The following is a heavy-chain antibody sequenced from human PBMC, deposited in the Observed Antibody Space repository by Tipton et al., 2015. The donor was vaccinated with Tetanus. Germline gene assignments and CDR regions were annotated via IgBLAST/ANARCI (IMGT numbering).Heavy chain of an antibody. J-gene: IGHJ4*02. CDR1: GGSFSTYA. V-gene: IGHV1-69*06. CDR3: ARSRGGTRVYYAIAF. Sequence: QVQLVQSGAEMKKPGSSVKVSCKVSGGSFSTYAMSWVRQAPGQGLEWMGGIIPIFGTITYARKFQGRVTITADKSTNTAYMELSSLRSEDTAVYYCARSRGGTRVYYAIAFWGQGTLVTVSS. D-gene: IGHD3-22*01. CDR2: IIPIFGTI.